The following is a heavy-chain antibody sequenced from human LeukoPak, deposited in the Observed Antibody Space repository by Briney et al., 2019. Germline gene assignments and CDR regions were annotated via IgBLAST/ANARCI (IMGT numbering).Heavy chain of an antibody. D-gene: IGHD3-22*01. CDR3: AKDTRKGGYYSDY. V-gene: IGHV3-21*01. Sequence: SGVSLRLSCAASGFRFSTHDLHWVRQAPGKGLECVSYISRTSTYLYYADSVKGRFTISRDNDKNLLYLQMNNLRAEDTAVYFCAKDTRKGGYYSDYWGQGTVVSVSS. CDR1: GFRFSTHD. CDR2: ISRTSTYL. J-gene: IGHJ4*02.